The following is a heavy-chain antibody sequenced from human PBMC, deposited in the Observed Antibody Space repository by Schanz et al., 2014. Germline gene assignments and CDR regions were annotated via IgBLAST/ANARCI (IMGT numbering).Heavy chain of an antibody. J-gene: IGHJ4*02. Sequence: QVQLVESGGGVVQPGRSLKLSCAASGFPFSSYTMHWVRQAPGKGLEWVALISYDGSNKYYADSVKGRFAISRENSKNTMFLQMSSLRPEDTAVYYCAKSRMTAANYFDYWGQGTLVAVSS. V-gene: IGHV3-30*09. CDR3: AKSRMTAANYFDY. CDR2: ISYDGSNK. CDR1: GFPFSSYT. D-gene: IGHD6-13*01.